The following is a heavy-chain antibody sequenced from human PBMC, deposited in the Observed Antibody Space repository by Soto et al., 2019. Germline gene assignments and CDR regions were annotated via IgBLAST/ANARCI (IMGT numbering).Heavy chain of an antibody. CDR2: ISSSGNTI. D-gene: IGHD3-10*01. CDR1: GFTFSTYT. CDR3: ARGTRGGEGRDV. J-gene: IGHJ6*02. V-gene: IGHV3-21*01. Sequence: SSRLFCAASGFTFSTYTINWVRQAPGKGLEWVSSISSSGNTIFYADSVKYRFTISXXXAXXXXXLXXSXXIAXDTALYYCARGTRGGEGRDVWGLGTTVTVS.